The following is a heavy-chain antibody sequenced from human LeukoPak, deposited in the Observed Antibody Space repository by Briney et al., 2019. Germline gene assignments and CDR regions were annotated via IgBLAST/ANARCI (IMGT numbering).Heavy chain of an antibody. CDR3: AKPQIYGDYDLTYFDY. V-gene: IGHV3-23*01. Sequence: GGSLRLSCAASGFTFSSYAMSWVRQAPGKGLEWVSATSGSGGSTYYADSVKGRFTISRDNSKNTLYLQMNGLRAEDTAVYYCAKPQIYGDYDLTYFDYWGQGTLVTVSS. CDR1: GFTFSSYA. D-gene: IGHD4-17*01. J-gene: IGHJ4*02. CDR2: TSGSGGST.